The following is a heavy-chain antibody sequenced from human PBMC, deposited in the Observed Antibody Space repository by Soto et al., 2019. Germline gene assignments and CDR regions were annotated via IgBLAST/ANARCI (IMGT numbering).Heavy chain of an antibody. D-gene: IGHD2-2*01. V-gene: IGHV3-33*01. CDR2: IWYDGSNK. Sequence: PGGSLRLSCAASGFTFSSYGMHWVRQAPGKGLEWVAVIWYDGSNKYYADSVKGRFTISRDNSKNTLYLQMNSLRAEDTAVYYCAREMYCISTSCYSGWSGYQWYGMDVWGQGTTVTVSS. J-gene: IGHJ6*02. CDR3: AREMYCISTSCYSGWSGYQWYGMDV. CDR1: GFTFSSYG.